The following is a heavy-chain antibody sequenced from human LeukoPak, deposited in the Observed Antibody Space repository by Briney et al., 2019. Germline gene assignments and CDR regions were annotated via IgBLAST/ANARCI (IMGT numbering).Heavy chain of an antibody. V-gene: IGHV3-23*01. CDR1: GFTFSSYA. CDR3: AKGNGDYAIHTAY. J-gene: IGHJ4*01. D-gene: IGHD4-17*01. CDR2: ISGSGGST. Sequence: GGSLRLSCAASGFTFSSYAMSWVRQAPGKGPEWVSAISGSGGSTRPADSVKGRFTISRDNSKNTLYLQMNSLRAEDTAVYYCAKGNGDYAIHTAYCGQRSPLTVSS.